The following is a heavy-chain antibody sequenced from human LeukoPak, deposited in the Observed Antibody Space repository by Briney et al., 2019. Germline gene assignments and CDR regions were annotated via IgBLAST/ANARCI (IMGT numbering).Heavy chain of an antibody. D-gene: IGHD6-13*01. CDR2: IRSKAYGGTT. CDR3: TRVEPSSSWYWAFDY. J-gene: IGHJ4*02. CDR1: GFTFGDYA. Sequence: GRSLRLSCTASGFTFGDYAMSWVRQAPGKGLEWVGFIRSKAYGGTTEYAASVKGRFTISRDDSKSIAYLQMNSLKTEDTAVYYCTRVEPSSSWYWAFDYWGQGTLVTVSS. V-gene: IGHV3-49*04.